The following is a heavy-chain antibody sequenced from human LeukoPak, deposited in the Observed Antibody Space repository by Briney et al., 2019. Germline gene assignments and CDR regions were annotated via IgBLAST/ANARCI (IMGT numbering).Heavy chain of an antibody. V-gene: IGHV1-2*02. CDR2: INPNSGGT. Sequence: GASVKVSCKASGYTFTGYYMHWVRQAPGQGLEWMGWINPNSGGTNYAQKFQGRVTMTRDTSISTAYMELSRLRSDDTAAYYCAKDAQRGLRLTLFDYWGQGTLVTVSS. CDR3: AKDAQRGLRLTLFDY. D-gene: IGHD5-12*01. CDR1: GYTFTGYY. J-gene: IGHJ4*02.